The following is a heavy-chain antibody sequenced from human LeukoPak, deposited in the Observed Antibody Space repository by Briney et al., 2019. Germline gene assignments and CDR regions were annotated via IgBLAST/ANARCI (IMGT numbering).Heavy chain of an antibody. CDR3: VGVETITMVRGASGDV. CDR2: IHSGGRA. Sequence: GGSLRLSYAASGFSVSSNYMTWVRQAPGKGLEWVSVIHSGGRAYYADSVKGRFTTSRDNSKNTLDLQMNSLSVEDTAVYYCVGVETITMVRGASGDVWGKGTTVTVSS. CDR1: GFSVSSNY. V-gene: IGHV3-66*02. D-gene: IGHD3-10*01. J-gene: IGHJ6*04.